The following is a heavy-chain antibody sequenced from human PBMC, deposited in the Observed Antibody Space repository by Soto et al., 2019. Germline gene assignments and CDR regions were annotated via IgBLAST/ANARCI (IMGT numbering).Heavy chain of an antibody. D-gene: IGHD4-17*01. V-gene: IGHV4-59*01. CDR3: ARVPTTVTTNYYYYMDV. J-gene: IGHJ6*03. CDR1: GGSISRYY. CDR2: IYYSGST. Sequence: SETLSLTCTASGGSISRYYWSWIRQPPGKGLEWIGYIYYSGSTNYNPSLKSRVTISVDTSKSQFSLKLSSVTAADTAVYYCARVPTTVTTNYYYYMDVWGKGTTVTVSS.